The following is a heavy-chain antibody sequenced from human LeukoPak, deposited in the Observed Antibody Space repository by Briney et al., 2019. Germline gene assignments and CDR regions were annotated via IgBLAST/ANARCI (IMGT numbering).Heavy chain of an antibody. CDR1: GYTFTSYY. Sequence: ASVKVSCKASGYTFTSYYMHWVRQAPGQGLEWMGIINPSGGSTSYAQKFQGRVTMTRDTSTSTVYMELSSLRSEDTAVYYCARVGPRKLYCSSTSCWGWFDPWGQGTLVTVSS. CDR3: ARVGPRKLYCSSTSCWGWFDP. D-gene: IGHD2-2*01. J-gene: IGHJ5*02. V-gene: IGHV1-46*01. CDR2: INPSGGST.